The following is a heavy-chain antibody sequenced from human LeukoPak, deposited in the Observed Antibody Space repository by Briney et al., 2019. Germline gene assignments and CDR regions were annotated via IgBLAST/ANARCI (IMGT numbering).Heavy chain of an antibody. CDR2: IYGGGST. CDR1: GFTVSSSY. J-gene: IGHJ1*01. V-gene: IGHV3-53*01. CDR3: ARYCSGGDCSPPGH. Sequence: GGSLRLSCVASGFTVSSSYMSWVRQAPGKGLEWVSIIYGGGSTYSADSVKGRFTISRDNSKNTLYLQMNSLRAEDTAVYYCARYCSGGDCSPPGHWGQGPLVTVSS. D-gene: IGHD2-15*01.